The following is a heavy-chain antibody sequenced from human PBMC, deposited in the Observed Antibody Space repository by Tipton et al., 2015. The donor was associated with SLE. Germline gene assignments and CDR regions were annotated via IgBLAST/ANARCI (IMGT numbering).Heavy chain of an antibody. CDR1: GFTFSSYA. CDR3: AKGEWLSLDY. CDR2: ISNSGGST. J-gene: IGHJ4*02. V-gene: IGHV3-23*01. D-gene: IGHD6-19*01. Sequence: GSLRLSCAASGFTFSSYAMRWVRQAPGKGLEWVSGISNSGGSTYYADSVKGRFTISRDNSKNTLYPQMKSLRAEDTAVYYCAKGEWLSLDYWGQGTLVTVSS.